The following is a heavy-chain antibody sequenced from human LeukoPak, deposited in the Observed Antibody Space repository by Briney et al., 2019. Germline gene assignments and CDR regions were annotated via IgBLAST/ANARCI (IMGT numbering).Heavy chain of an antibody. V-gene: IGHV4-34*01. CDR2: INHSGST. CDR3: ARLSVGIAVAGTDY. Sequence: SETLSLTCAVYGGSFSGYYWSWIRQLPGKGLEWIGEINHSGSTNYNPSLKSRVTISVDTSKNQFSLKLSSVTAADTAVYYCARLSVGIAVAGTDYWGQGTLVTVSS. CDR1: GGSFSGYY. J-gene: IGHJ4*02. D-gene: IGHD6-19*01.